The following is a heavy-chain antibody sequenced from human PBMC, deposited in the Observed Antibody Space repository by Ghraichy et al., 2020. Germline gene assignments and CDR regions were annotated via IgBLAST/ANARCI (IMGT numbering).Heavy chain of an antibody. V-gene: IGHV1-24*01. J-gene: IGHJ4*02. CDR2: FDPEDGET. CDR3: ATSSVLSFWVGATGGFDY. D-gene: IGHD1-26*01. Sequence: ASVKVSCKVSGYTLTELSMHWVRQAPGKGLEWMGGFDPEDGETIYAQKFQGRVTMTEDTSTDTAYMELSSLRSEDTAVYYCATSSVLSFWVGATGGFDYWGQGTLVTVSS. CDR1: GYTLTELS.